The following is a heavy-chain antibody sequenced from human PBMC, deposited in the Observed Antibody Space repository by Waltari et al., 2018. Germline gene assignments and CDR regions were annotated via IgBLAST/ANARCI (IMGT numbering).Heavy chain of an antibody. V-gene: IGHV1-2*06. CDR1: GYTFTGYF. J-gene: IGHJ4*02. CDR2: ITPRSGDT. Sequence: QVQLVQSGAEVKQPGASVKVSCKASGYTFTGYFMHWVRPAPGQGLEWMGRITPRSGDTNTAQKFQGRVPMTRATSISAAYMELSRLTSDDTAIYYCAMILVVPAVPTDDYWGQGTLVTVSS. D-gene: IGHD2-2*01. CDR3: AMILVVPAVPTDDY.